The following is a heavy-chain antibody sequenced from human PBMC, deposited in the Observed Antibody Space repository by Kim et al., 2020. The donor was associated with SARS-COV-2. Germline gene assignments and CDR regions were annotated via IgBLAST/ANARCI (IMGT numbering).Heavy chain of an antibody. Sequence: GGSLRLSCAATGFPFSNYWLNWVRQAPGKGLEWVAIIKQDGSVQYYVDSVKGRFTITRDNAKSSLYLQMDSLRVEDTAFYYCAGGSGWLIDSWGQGNLVTVSS. CDR3: AGGSGWLIDS. J-gene: IGHJ4*02. CDR1: GFPFSNYW. V-gene: IGHV3-7*04. CDR2: IKQDGSVQ. D-gene: IGHD6-19*01.